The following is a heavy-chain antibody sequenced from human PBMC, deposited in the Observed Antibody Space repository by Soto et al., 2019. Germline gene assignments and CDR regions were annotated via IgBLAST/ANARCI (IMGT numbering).Heavy chain of an antibody. CDR3: ARDRVECSSTSCYTGWFDP. CDR1: GYTFTGYY. D-gene: IGHD2-2*02. V-gene: IGHV1-2*04. Sequence: QVPLVQSGAEVKKPGASVKVSCKASGYTFTGYYMHWVRQAPGQGLEWMGWINPNSGGTNYAQKFQGWVTMTRDTSISTAYMELSRLRSDDTAVYYCARDRVECSSTSCYTGWFDPWGQGTLVTVS. CDR2: INPNSGGT. J-gene: IGHJ5*02.